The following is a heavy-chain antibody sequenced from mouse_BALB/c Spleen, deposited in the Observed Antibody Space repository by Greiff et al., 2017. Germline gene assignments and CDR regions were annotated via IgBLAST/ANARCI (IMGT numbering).Heavy chain of an antibody. CDR2: ISSGGSYT. CDR3: ARDLDYGNYYAMDC. CDR1: GFTFSSYA. V-gene: IGHV5-9-4*01. D-gene: IGHD2-1*01. J-gene: IGHJ4*01. Sequence: EVQLVESGGGLVKPGGSLKLSCAASGFTFSSYAMSWVRQSPEKRLEWVAEISSGGSYTYYPDTVTGRFTISRDNAKNTLYLEMSSLRSEDTAMYYCARDLDYGNYYAMDCWGQGTSVTVSS.